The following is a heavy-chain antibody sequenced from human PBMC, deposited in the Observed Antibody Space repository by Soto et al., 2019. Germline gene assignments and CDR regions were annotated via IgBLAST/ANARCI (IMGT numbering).Heavy chain of an antibody. Sequence: GASVKVSCKASGYRFSSYGISWVRQAPGQGLEEMGWISGYNGDTKYVQKFQGRLNMTTDTSTSTAYMELRSLRADDTAVYFCARVQLEHLGTCYHYYSMGVWGKGTTVTVSS. CDR1: GYRFSSYG. CDR3: ARVQLEHLGTCYHYYSMGV. V-gene: IGHV1-18*01. J-gene: IGHJ6*03. D-gene: IGHD1-1*01. CDR2: ISGYNGDT.